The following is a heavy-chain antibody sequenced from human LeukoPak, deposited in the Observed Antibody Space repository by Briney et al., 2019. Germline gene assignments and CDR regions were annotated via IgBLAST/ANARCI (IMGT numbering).Heavy chain of an antibody. Sequence: GGSLRLSCAASGLTFSSYGRSGVRQAPGKGLEWVSAISGSGGTTYYADTVKGRFTISRDNSKNTLYLQMNSLRAEDTAVYYCAKPPRITMVRGVIITPSYYYYYMDVWGKGTTVTISS. V-gene: IGHV3-23*01. J-gene: IGHJ6*03. CDR2: ISGSGGTT. D-gene: IGHD3-10*01. CDR1: GLTFSSYG. CDR3: AKPPRITMVRGVIITPSYYYYYMDV.